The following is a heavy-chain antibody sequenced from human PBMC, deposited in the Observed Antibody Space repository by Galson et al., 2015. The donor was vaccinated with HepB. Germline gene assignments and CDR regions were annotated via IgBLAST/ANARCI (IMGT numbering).Heavy chain of an antibody. CDR3: TRDHREMATSTRFDY. CDR2: IRSKAYGGTT. Sequence: SLRLSCAASGFTFGDYAMSWFRQAPGKGLEWVGFIRSKAYGGTTEYAASVKGRFTISRDDSKSIAYLQMNSLKTEDTAVYYCTRDHREMATSTRFDYWGQGTLVTVSS. CDR1: GFTFGDYA. V-gene: IGHV3-49*03. D-gene: IGHD5-24*01. J-gene: IGHJ4*02.